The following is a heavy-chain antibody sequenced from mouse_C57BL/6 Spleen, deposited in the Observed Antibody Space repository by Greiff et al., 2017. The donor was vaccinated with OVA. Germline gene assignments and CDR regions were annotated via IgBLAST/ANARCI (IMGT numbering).Heavy chain of an antibody. CDR1: GYTFTSYW. D-gene: IGHD2-4*01. CDR3: ARGIHYDYDAY. Sequence: QVQLQQPGAELVKPGASVKVSCKASGYTFTSYWMHWVKQRPGQGLEWIGRIHPSDSDTNYNQKFKGKATLTVDKSSSTAYMQLSSLTSEDSAVYYCARGIHYDYDAYWGQGTLVTVSA. CDR2: IHPSDSDT. V-gene: IGHV1-74*01. J-gene: IGHJ3*01.